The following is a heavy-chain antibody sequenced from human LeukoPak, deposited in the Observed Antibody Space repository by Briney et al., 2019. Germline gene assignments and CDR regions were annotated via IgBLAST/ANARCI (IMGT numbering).Heavy chain of an antibody. CDR2: IYYSGST. Sequence: SETLSLTCTVSGGSISSYYWSWIRQPPGKGLEWIGYIYYSGSTNYNPSLKSRVTISVDTSKNQFSLKLSSVTAADTAVYYCARVAYEIFTSYQFYYWGQGTLVTVSS. J-gene: IGHJ4*02. CDR3: ARVAYEIFTSYQFYY. CDR1: GGSISSYY. D-gene: IGHD3-9*01. V-gene: IGHV4-59*01.